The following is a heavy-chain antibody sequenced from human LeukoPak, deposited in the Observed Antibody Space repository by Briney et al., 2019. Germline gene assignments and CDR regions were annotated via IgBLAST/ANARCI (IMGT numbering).Heavy chain of an antibody. V-gene: IGHV4-59*08. J-gene: IGHJ4*02. CDR1: GGALNSHY. Sequence: PSETLSLTCSISGGALNSHYWSWIRQSPGKGLEWIAYIHYSERTDYSPSLKSRVAISLDTSKTQVSLTMISVTAADTAVHYCATLRGSATAVFDTWGLGTRVTVSS. D-gene: IGHD2-21*02. CDR3: ATLRGSATAVFDT. CDR2: IHYSERT.